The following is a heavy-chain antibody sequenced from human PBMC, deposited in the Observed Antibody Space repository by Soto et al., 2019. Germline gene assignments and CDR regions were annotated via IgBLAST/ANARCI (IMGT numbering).Heavy chain of an antibody. CDR3: AREDDYGYRYINYGLDV. CDR2: ISFDGTKK. V-gene: IGHV3-30-3*01. D-gene: IGHD4-17*01. Sequence: GGALRLSCAASVFTFNIYALHWVRQAPGKGLEWVAVISFDGTKKYYSDSVKGRFTISRDNLKSTLYLQMNNLRVEDAALYFCAREDDYGYRYINYGLDVWGQGTMVTVSS. CDR1: VFTFNIYA. J-gene: IGHJ6*02.